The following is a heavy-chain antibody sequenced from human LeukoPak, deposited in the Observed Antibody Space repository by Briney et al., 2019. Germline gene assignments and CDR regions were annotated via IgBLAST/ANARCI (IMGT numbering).Heavy chain of an antibody. CDR2: FDPEDGET. CDR1: GYTLTELS. Sequence: SVKVSCKVSGYTLTELSMHWVRQAPGKGLEWMGGFDPEDGETIYAQKFQGRVTMTEDTSTDTAYMELSSLRSEDTAVYYCGRRLGRPNTAIDYWGQGTLVTVSS. J-gene: IGHJ4*02. CDR3: GRRLGRPNTAIDY. V-gene: IGHV1-24*01. D-gene: IGHD3-16*01.